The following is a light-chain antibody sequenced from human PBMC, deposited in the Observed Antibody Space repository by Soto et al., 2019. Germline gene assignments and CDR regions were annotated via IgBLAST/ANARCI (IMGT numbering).Light chain of an antibody. Sequence: DIVLTQSPATLSLSPGERATLSCRASESVSTYLAWYQHKPGQAPRLLINHASNRATGIPDRFSGSGSGTDFTLIISSLEPEDFAVYYYQQRRNWPYLTFGGGTKVEIK. CDR1: ESVSTY. V-gene: IGKV3-11*01. CDR3: QQRRNWPYLT. CDR2: HAS. J-gene: IGKJ4*01.